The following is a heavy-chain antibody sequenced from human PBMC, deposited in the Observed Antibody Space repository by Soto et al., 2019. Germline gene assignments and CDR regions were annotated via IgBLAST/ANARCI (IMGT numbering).Heavy chain of an antibody. CDR1: GFTFSSYA. J-gene: IGHJ4*02. CDR3: AKLVSSSWYPFCDY. CDR2: ISGSGGST. Sequence: GGSLRLSCAASGFTFSSYAMSWVRQAPGKGLEWVSAISGSGGSTYYADSVKGRFTISRDNSKNTLYLQMNSLRAEDTAVYYCAKLVSSSWYPFCDYWGRGTLVTVSS. D-gene: IGHD6-13*01. V-gene: IGHV3-23*01.